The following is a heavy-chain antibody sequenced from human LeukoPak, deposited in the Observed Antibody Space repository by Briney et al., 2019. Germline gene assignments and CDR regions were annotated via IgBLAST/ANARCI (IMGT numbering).Heavy chain of an antibody. CDR3: AKDPGSYYYDSSEDRFDP. D-gene: IGHD3-22*01. CDR2: ITGGSDYI. V-gene: IGHV3-21*01. J-gene: IGHJ5*02. Sequence: PGGSLRLSCAASGFTFSRYSVNWVRQAPGKGLEWVSCITGGSDYIFYADSVRGRFTISRDNAKNSLYLQMNSLRAEDTAVYYCAKDPGSYYYDSSEDRFDPWGQGTLVTVSS. CDR1: GFTFSRYS.